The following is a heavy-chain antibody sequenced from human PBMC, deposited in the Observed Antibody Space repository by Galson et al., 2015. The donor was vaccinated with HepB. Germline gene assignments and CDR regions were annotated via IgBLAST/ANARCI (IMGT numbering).Heavy chain of an antibody. CDR3: ARERNSIAARGWFDP. J-gene: IGHJ5*02. V-gene: IGHV1-69*13. CDR2: IIPIFGTA. D-gene: IGHD6-6*01. Sequence: SVKVSCKASGGTFSSYAISWVRQAPGQGLEWMGGIIPIFGTANYAQKFQGRVTITADESTSTAYMELSSLRSEDTAVYYCARERNSIAARGWFDPWGQGTLVTVSS. CDR1: GGTFSSYA.